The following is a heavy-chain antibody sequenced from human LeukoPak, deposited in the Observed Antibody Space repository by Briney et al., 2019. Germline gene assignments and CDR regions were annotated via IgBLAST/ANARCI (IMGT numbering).Heavy chain of an antibody. D-gene: IGHD5-18*01. CDR2: IYYTGTV. Sequence: SETLSLTCTVSGGSISSSSYYWAWIRQPPGKGLEWIGSIYYTGTVYYNPSLKTRVTISVDTSKNQFTLKVSSVTAADTAVYYCATERSGYTDGGIDFWGQGTLVSVSS. CDR3: ATERSGYTDGGIDF. CDR1: GGSISSSSYY. V-gene: IGHV4-39*01. J-gene: IGHJ4*02.